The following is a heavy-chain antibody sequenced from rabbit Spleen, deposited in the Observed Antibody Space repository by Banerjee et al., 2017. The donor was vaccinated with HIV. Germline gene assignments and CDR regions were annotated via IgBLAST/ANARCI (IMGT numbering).Heavy chain of an antibody. V-gene: IGHV1S40*01. CDR1: GFSFSSGYD. J-gene: IGHJ3*01. CDR2: IYTGDGNT. Sequence: QSLEESGGDLVQPEGSLTLTCTASGFSFSSGYDMCWVRQAPGKGLEWIACIYTGDGNTYYASWAKGRFTISKTSSTTVTLQMTSLTVADTATYFCARGSRVAGDGFSLWGQGTLVTVS. CDR3: ARGSRVAGDGFSL. D-gene: IGHD7-1*01.